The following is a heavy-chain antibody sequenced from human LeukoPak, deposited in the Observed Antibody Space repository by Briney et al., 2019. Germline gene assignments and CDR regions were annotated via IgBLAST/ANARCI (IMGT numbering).Heavy chain of an antibody. CDR3: ARAGYSYGTGYFDY. CDR1: GFTFSSYW. J-gene: IGHJ4*02. CDR2: IKEDGSEK. Sequence: GGSLRLSCAASGFTFSSYWMNWVRQAPGRGLEWMANIKEDGSEKYYVESVKGRFTISRDNAKSSLYLQMNSLRVEDTAVYYCARAGYSYGTGYFDYWGQGTLVIVSS. V-gene: IGHV3-7*01. D-gene: IGHD5-18*01.